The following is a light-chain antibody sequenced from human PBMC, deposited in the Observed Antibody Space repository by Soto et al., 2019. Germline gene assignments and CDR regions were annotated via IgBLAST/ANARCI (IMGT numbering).Light chain of an antibody. CDR1: QSLLYNNTYNY. CDR3: MQALQSLT. J-gene: IGKJ5*01. Sequence: EIVMTQSPLTLPVTPGEPASISCRSSQSLLYNNTYNYLDWYVQKPGQSPQLLLYFGSNRAPGVTDRFSGSGSGTDFTLKINRVEAEDVGTYYCMQALQSLTFGQGTRLEIK. V-gene: IGKV2-28*01. CDR2: FGS.